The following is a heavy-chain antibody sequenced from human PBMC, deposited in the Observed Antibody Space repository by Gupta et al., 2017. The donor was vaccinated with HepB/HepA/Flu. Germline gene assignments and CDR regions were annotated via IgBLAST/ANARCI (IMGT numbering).Heavy chain of an antibody. Sequence: QLQESGPGLVKPSETLSLTCSVSGDSISGSTYYWAWIRQPPGKGLEWIGSTYHTGSTYYSPPLRGRVTISADMSKNHFSLRMSSVTSADTGVYYCATHPGPTIVRDGFDYWGQGILVTVFS. CDR3: ATHPGPTIVRDGFDY. D-gene: IGHD1-26*01. J-gene: IGHJ4*02. CDR1: GDSISGSTYY. CDR2: TYHTGST. V-gene: IGHV4-39*01.